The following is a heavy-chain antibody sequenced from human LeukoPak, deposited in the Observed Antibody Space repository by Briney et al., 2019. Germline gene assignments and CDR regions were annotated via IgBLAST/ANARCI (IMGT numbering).Heavy chain of an antibody. CDR3: AKDVLIVVVDGGYFDY. J-gene: IGHJ4*01. V-gene: IGHV3-23*01. D-gene: IGHD3-22*01. CDR2: ISGNGGST. CDR1: GFTFSRYA. Sequence: GGSLRYFRAASGFTFSRYAVSWVRQAPGKGLEWVSSISGNGGSTYYAESVKGRFTISRDNSKNTLYLQMSSLRAEDTAVYYCAKDVLIVVVDGGYFDYWGHGTLVTVSS.